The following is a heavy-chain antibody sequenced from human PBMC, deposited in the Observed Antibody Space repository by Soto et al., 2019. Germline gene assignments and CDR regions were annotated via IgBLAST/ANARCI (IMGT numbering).Heavy chain of an antibody. Sequence: QVQLVQSGAEVKKPGSSVKVSCKASGGTFSSYAISWVRQAPGQGLEWMGGIIPIFGTANYAQKFQGRVTITADEATSTADMELSSLRSEDTAVYYCARDCGPYGSVCDYFDYGGQGTLVTVSS. D-gene: IGHD3-10*01. CDR2: IIPIFGTA. J-gene: IGHJ4*02. CDR1: GGTFSSYA. CDR3: ARDCGPYGSVCDYFDY. V-gene: IGHV1-69*01.